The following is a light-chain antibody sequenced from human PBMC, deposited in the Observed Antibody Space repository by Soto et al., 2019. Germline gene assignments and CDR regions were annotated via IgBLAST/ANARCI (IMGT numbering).Light chain of an antibody. CDR2: WAS. Sequence: DIVLTQSPDSLTVSLGERATINCKSSQTVLYSPNNKNYLAWYQQKPGQPPKLLIYWASTRESGVADRFTGSGSATDFTLTITSLQAEDVAVYYCQQYYSIPETFGQGTKVEIK. CDR3: QQYYSIPET. J-gene: IGKJ2*01. V-gene: IGKV4-1*01. CDR1: QTVLYSPNNKNY.